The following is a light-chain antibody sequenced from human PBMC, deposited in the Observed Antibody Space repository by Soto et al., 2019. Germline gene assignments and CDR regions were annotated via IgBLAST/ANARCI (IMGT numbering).Light chain of an antibody. CDR1: HSVANNY. CDR3: QQRSNWPIT. Sequence: IVLTQSPATLSLSPGERATLSCRASHSVANNYLAWYQQKPGQAPRLLIYDASNRPTGIPARFRGSGSGTDFTLTINNLEPEDFAVYYCQQRSNWPITFGQGTRLEIK. CDR2: DAS. V-gene: IGKV3-11*01. J-gene: IGKJ5*01.